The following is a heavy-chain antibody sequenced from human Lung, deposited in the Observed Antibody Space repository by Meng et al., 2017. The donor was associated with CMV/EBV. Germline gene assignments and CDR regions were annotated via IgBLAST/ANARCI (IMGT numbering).Heavy chain of an antibody. V-gene: IGHV4-30-4*01. CDR3: ARDRTTGRYFDY. J-gene: IGHJ4*02. Sequence: QVPRQESGTGLVKPSQTLSLTCTVSGGSISSGDYYWSWIRQPPGKGLEWIGYIYYSGSTYYNPSLKSRVTISVDTSKNQFSLKLSSVTAADTAVYYCARDRTTGRYFDYWGQGTLVTVSS. D-gene: IGHD4-11*01. CDR2: IYYSGST. CDR1: GGSISSGDYY.